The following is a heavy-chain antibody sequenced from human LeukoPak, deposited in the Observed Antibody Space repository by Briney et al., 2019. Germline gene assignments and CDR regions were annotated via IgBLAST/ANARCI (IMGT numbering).Heavy chain of an antibody. CDR1: GFTFSSYA. Sequence: QSGGSLRLSCAASGFTFSSYAMNWVRQSPERGLEWVSAISGTGGSTSYADSLKGRFTISRDNSKNTLFLQMSSLTAEDTAVYYCAKECGRDYDERAFDIWGQGTMVTVSS. CDR3: AKECGRDYDERAFDI. D-gene: IGHD3-22*01. V-gene: IGHV3-23*01. CDR2: ISGTGGST. J-gene: IGHJ3*02.